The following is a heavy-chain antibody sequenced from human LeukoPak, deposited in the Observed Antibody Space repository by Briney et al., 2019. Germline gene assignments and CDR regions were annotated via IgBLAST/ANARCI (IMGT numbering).Heavy chain of an antibody. CDR3: AKVGSNSQYYFDY. CDR2: ISGSGGST. D-gene: IGHD1-26*01. J-gene: IGHJ4*02. V-gene: IGHV3-23*01. Sequence: PGGSLRLSCAASGFTFNNYAMSWVRQAPGKGLEWVSAISGSGGSTYYADSVKGRFTISRDNSKNTLYLQMNSLRAEDTAVYYCAKVGSNSQYYFDYWGQGTLVTVSS. CDR1: GFTFNNYA.